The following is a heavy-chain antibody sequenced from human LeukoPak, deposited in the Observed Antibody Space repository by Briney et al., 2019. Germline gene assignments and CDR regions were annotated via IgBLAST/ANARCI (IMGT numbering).Heavy chain of an antibody. J-gene: IGHJ4*02. V-gene: IGHV4-61*01. CDR2: IYYSGST. CDR3: ARDGPHSSGWYG. Sequence: SETLSLTCTVSGGSFSSGSYYWSWIRQPPGKGLEWIGYIYYSGSTNYNPSLKSRVTISVDTSKNQFSLKLSSVTAADTAVYYCARDGPHSSGWYGWGQGTLVTVSS. CDR1: GGSFSSGSYY. D-gene: IGHD6-19*01.